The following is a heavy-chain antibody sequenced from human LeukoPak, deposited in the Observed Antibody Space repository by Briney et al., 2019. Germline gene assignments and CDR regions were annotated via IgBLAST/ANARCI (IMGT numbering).Heavy chain of an antibody. D-gene: IGHD3-10*01. V-gene: IGHV3-30*02. Sequence: GGSLRLSCAASGFTFSSYGMHWVRQAPGKGLEWVAFIRYDGSNKYYADSVKGRFTISRDNSKNTLYLQMNSLRAEDTAVYYCAKDRLWFGELQTVFDYWGQGTLVTVSS. CDR3: AKDRLWFGELQTVFDY. CDR2: IRYDGSNK. CDR1: GFTFSSYG. J-gene: IGHJ4*02.